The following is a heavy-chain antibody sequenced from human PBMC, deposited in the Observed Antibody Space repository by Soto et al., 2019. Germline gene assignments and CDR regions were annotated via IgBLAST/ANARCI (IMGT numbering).Heavy chain of an antibody. CDR2: IFHGGVS. CDR3: ARDRYFYDSAGYYRTLDS. V-gene: IGHV4-59*01. CDR1: RGSFTNDY. Sequence: SETLSLGRNISRGSFTNDYWPWIRLSPGMGLQWIGYIFHGGVSDYNPSLKSLCTISIDKSKNLLSLKLTYVTAADTAVYYCARDRYFYDSAGYYRTLDSWGQG. J-gene: IGHJ5*01. D-gene: IGHD3-22*01.